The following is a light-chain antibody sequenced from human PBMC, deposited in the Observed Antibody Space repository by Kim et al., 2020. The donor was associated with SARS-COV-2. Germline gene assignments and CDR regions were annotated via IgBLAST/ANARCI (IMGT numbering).Light chain of an antibody. V-gene: IGLV3-1*01. CDR1: QWGDKY. J-gene: IGLJ3*02. CDR3: QAWDSSTWV. Sequence: SVPPGQTASITCSGDQWGDKYACWYQQKPGQSPVLVIYQDSKRPSGIPERFSGSNSGNTATLTISGTQAMDEADYYCQAWDSSTWVFGGGTQLTVL. CDR2: QDS.